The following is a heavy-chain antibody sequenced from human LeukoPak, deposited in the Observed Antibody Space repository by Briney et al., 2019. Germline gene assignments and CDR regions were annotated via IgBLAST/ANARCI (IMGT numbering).Heavy chain of an antibody. CDR3: ARSHIVGATMRYYFDY. CDR2: TYYRSKWYN. V-gene: IGHV6-1*01. D-gene: IGHD1-26*01. J-gene: IGHJ4*02. Sequence: SQTLSVTCAISGDSVSSNSAAWNWIRQSPSRGLEWLGRTYYRSKWYNDYAVSVKSRITINPDTSKNQFSLQLNSVTPEDTAVYYCARSHIVGATMRYYFDYWGQGTLVTVSS. CDR1: GDSVSSNSAA.